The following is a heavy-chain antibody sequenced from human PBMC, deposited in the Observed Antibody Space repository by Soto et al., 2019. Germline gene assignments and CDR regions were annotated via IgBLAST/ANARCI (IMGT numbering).Heavy chain of an antibody. D-gene: IGHD6-6*01. V-gene: IGHV1-18*01. Sequence: ASVKVSCKASGYTFTSYGISWVRQAPGQGLEWMGWISAYNGNTNDAQKLQGRVTRTTDTSTSTAYMELRSLRSDDTAVYYCARDGYSISYWGYGMDVWGQGTTVTVSS. CDR3: ARDGYSISYWGYGMDV. CDR1: GYTFTSYG. J-gene: IGHJ6*02. CDR2: ISAYNGNT.